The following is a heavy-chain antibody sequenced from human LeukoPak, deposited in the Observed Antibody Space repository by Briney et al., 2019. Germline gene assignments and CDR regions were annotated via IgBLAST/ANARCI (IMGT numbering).Heavy chain of an antibody. CDR2: IIPILGIA. Sequence: GASVKVSCKASGGTFSSYAISWVRQAPGQGLEWMGRIIPILGIANYAQKFQGRVTITADKSTSTAYMELSSLRSEGKAVYYCARDKDRYGGNLQYYFDYWGQGTLVTVSS. D-gene: IGHD4-23*01. CDR1: GGTFSSYA. J-gene: IGHJ4*02. CDR3: ARDKDRYGGNLQYYFDY. V-gene: IGHV1-69*04.